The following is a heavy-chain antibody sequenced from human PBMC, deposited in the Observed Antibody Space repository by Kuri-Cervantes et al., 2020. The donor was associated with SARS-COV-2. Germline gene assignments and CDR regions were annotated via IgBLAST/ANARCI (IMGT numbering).Heavy chain of an antibody. CDR1: GGSISSHY. J-gene: IGHJ4*02. V-gene: IGHV4-59*11. CDR3: TRHDFWSAYYFDY. D-gene: IGHD3-3*01. CDR2: IYYSGST. Sequence: GSLRLSCTVSGGSISSHYWSWIRQPPGKGLEWIGYIYYSGSTNYNPSLKSRVTISVDTSKNQFSLKLSSVTAADTAVYYCTRHDFWSAYYFDYWGQGTQVTVSS.